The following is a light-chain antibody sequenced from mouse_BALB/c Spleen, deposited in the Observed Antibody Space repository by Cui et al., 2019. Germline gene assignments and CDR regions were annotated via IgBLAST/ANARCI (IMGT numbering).Light chain of an antibody. Sequence: DIQMTQSPASQSASLGESVTITCRASQTICTWLAWYQQKPGKSPQLLIYAANSLADGVPSRFSGSGSGTQFSLKISSLQAEDFVSYYCQQHYSTPFTFGSGTKLEIK. CDR2: AAN. J-gene: IGKJ4*01. CDR1: QTICTW. CDR3: QQHYSTPFT. V-gene: IGKV12-98*01.